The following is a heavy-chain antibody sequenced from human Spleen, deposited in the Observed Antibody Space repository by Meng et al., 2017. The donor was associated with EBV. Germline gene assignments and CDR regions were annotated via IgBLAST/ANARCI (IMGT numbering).Heavy chain of an antibody. CDR3: ANQLWDGGE. CDR1: GFTFRDYG. J-gene: IGHJ4*02. D-gene: IGHD3-16*01. CDR2: INTNGANT. V-gene: IGHV3-23*01. Sequence: EVQLLMAGGGLVQPGGSLRLSCTASGFTFRDYGMTWVRQAPGKGLEWVSSINTNGANTHYADSVEGRFTISRDNSKNTLYLQMDSLRAEDTAVYYCANQLWDGGEWGQGTLVTVSS.